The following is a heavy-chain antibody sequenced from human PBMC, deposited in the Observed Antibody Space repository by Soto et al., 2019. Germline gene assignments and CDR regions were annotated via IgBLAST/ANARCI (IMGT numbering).Heavy chain of an antibody. Sequence: QVQLVESGGGLVQPGGSLRLSCAASGFTFSDYYMSWIRQAPGKGLEWVSYISSSSSYTNYADSVKGRFTISRDNAKNSLYLQMNSLRAEDTAVYYCARDSVTTDYGMDVWGQGTTVTVSS. D-gene: IGHD4-4*01. CDR3: ARDSVTTDYGMDV. CDR1: GFTFSDYY. V-gene: IGHV3-11*06. J-gene: IGHJ6*02. CDR2: ISSSSSYT.